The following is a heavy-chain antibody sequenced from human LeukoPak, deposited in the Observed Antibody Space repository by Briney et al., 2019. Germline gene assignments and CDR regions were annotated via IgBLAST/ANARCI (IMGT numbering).Heavy chain of an antibody. D-gene: IGHD2-21*01. CDR2: ISGNDGST. Sequence: PGGSLRLSCAASGFTFSSYAMSWVRQAPGKGLEWVSSISGNDGSTYYADSVKGRFTTSRDNSKNTLYLQMNSLRAEDTAVYYCTRGLVGAAVEGLCDYWGQGTLVTVSS. V-gene: IGHV3-23*01. CDR3: TRGLVGAAVEGLCDY. CDR1: GFTFSSYA. J-gene: IGHJ4*02.